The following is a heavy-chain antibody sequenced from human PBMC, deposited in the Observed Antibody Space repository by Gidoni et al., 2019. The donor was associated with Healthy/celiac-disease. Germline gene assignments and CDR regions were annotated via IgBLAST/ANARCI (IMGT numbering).Heavy chain of an antibody. V-gene: IGHV3-30*18. J-gene: IGHJ6*02. CDR2: ISYDGSNK. CDR3: AKDSGAVAGHYYYGMDV. D-gene: IGHD6-19*01. CDR1: LTNNSYG. Sequence: LTNNSYGMHWVRQAPGKGLEWVAVISYDGSNKYYADSVKGRFTISRDNSKNTLYLQMNSLRAEDTAVYYCAKDSGAVAGHYYYGMDVWGQGTTVTVSS.